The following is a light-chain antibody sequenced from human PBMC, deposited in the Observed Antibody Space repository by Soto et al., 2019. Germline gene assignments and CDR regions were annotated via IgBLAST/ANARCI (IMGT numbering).Light chain of an antibody. J-gene: IGLJ1*01. Sequence: QSVLTQPPSVSAAPGQKVTMSCTGGSSNIEKYYVSWHQQLPGTAPKLLIYENDKRPSGVPDRFSGSKSGTSATLGITGLQTGDEADYFCGTWDSTLSIFVFGTGTKVTVL. CDR1: SSNIEKYY. CDR3: GTWDSTLSIFV. CDR2: END. V-gene: IGLV1-51*02.